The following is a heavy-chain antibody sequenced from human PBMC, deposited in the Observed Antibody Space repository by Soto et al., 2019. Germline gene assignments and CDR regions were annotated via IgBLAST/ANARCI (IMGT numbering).Heavy chain of an antibody. V-gene: IGHV1-69*13. CDR1: GGTFSSYA. Sequence: SLKLSCKASGGTFSSYAISWVRQAPGQGLEWMGGIMPIFGTANYAQKVQGRGTITADESTSTAYMELSSLRSEETAVYYCASVNYYYDSTGYYLADWGQGTLVTVSS. D-gene: IGHD3-22*01. CDR2: IMPIFGTA. CDR3: ASVNYYYDSTGYYLAD. J-gene: IGHJ4*02.